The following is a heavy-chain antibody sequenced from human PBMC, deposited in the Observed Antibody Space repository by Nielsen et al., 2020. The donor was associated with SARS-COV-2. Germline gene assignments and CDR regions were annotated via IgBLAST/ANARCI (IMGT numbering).Heavy chain of an antibody. CDR1: GFTFSSYG. D-gene: IGHD6-13*01. V-gene: IGHV3-33*01. CDR3: ARPSIAAGLDY. CDR2: IWYDGSNK. Sequence: GESLKISCAASGFTFSSYGMHWVRQAPGKGLERVAFIWYDGSNKYYADSVKGRFTISRDNSKNTLYLQMNSLRAEDTAVYYCARPSIAAGLDYWGQGTLVTVSS. J-gene: IGHJ4*02.